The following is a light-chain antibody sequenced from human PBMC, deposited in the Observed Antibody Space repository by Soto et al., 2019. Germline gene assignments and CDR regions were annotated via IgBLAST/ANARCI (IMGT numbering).Light chain of an antibody. V-gene: IGKV3-11*01. Sequence: IVMTQAAVTLSLSPGERASLSCRASQSISNYLAWYQQKPGQAPRLLIYDASTRASGIPARFSGSGSGTDFTLTISSLEPEDFAVYYCQQRSNWPPRITFGHGTRLEIK. CDR1: QSISNY. J-gene: IGKJ5*01. CDR3: QQRSNWPPRIT. CDR2: DAS.